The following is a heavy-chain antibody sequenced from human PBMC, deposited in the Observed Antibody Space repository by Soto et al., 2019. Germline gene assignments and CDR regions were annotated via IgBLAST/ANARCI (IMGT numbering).Heavy chain of an antibody. V-gene: IGHV3-9*01. Sequence: GGSLRLSCAASGFAFDDYVMHWVRQPPGRGLEWVSGITWNGGTIRYVDSVKGRFTISRDNAENSLYLQMNSLRPEDTAVYYCAKGGSAAFIPPSGRDNWFDHWGQGTQVTVSS. D-gene: IGHD2-2*01. CDR2: ITWNGGTI. CDR1: GFAFDDYV. J-gene: IGHJ5*02. CDR3: AKGGSAAFIPPSGRDNWFDH.